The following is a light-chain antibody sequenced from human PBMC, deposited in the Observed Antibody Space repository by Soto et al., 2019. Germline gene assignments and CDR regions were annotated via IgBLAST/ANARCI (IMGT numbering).Light chain of an antibody. CDR1: SSDVGGYNY. V-gene: IGLV2-14*01. CDR2: DVS. Sequence: QSVLTQPASVSGSPGQSITISCTGTSSDVGGYNYVSWYQQYPGKAPKLMIYDVSKRPSGVSNRFSGSKSGNTASLTISGLQAEHEADYYCSSYTSSSTSVVFGGGTKVTVL. CDR3: SSYTSSSTSVV. J-gene: IGLJ2*01.